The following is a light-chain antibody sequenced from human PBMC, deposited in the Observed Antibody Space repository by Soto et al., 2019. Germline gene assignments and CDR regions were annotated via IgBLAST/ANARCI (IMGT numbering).Light chain of an antibody. CDR3: QQYTGPPTT. CDR2: GAS. J-gene: IGKJ5*01. Sequence: EIVLTQSPGTLSLSPGERATLSCRASQSIRTFLAWYQHRPGQAPRLLIYGASTRAAGIPDRFSGSGSGTDFTLTITRLEPEDSAVYFCQQYTGPPTTFGQGTRLEIK. V-gene: IGKV3-20*01. CDR1: QSIRTF.